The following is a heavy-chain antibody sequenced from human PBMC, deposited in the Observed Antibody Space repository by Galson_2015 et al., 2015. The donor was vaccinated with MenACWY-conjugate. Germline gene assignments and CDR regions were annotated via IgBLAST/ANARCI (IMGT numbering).Heavy chain of an antibody. CDR1: GYSFNTYW. CDR2: IYPGDSNT. D-gene: IGHD4-17*01. V-gene: IGHV5-51*01. J-gene: IGHJ4*02. Sequence: QSGAEVKKPGESLQISCTGSGYSFNTYWIGWVRQMPGKGLEWMGIIYPGDSNTRYSPSFQGQVTISADTSISTAYLQWNSLQASDTAMYYCVRQGTTLTRWVDYWAQGTLVTVSS. CDR3: VRQGTTLTRWVDY.